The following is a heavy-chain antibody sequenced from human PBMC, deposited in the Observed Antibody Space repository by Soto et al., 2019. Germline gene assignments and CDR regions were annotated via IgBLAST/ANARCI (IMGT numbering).Heavy chain of an antibody. CDR3: ARGIITMVRGVIVYYYYYGMDV. CDR2: INHSGST. D-gene: IGHD3-10*01. CDR1: GGSFSGYY. J-gene: IGHJ6*02. Sequence: SETLSLTCAVYGGSFSGYYWSWIRQPPGKGLEWIGEINHSGSTNYNPSLKSRVTISVDTSKNQFSLKLSSVTAADTAVYYCARGIITMVRGVIVYYYYYGMDVWGQGTTVTVSS. V-gene: IGHV4-34*01.